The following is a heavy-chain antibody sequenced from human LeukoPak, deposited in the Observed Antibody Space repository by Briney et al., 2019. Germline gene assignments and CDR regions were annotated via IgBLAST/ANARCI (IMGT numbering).Heavy chain of an antibody. Sequence: PSETLSLTCVVSGYSITSDYYWGWIRQPPGKELEWIGYMYNRGSTIYNPSLKSRVTISTDTSKNQFSLRLTSVTAADTAVYYCARAEKAVTGTLDYWGQGTLITVSS. D-gene: IGHD6-19*01. J-gene: IGHJ4*02. CDR1: GYSITSDYY. CDR2: MYNRGST. CDR3: ARAEKAVTGTLDY. V-gene: IGHV4-61*01.